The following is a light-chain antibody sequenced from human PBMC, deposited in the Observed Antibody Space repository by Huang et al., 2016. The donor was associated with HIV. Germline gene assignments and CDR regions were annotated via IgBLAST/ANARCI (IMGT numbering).Light chain of an antibody. CDR1: QSLDKN. CDR2: ATY. CDR3: QQSYRPPRT. V-gene: IGKV1-39*01. J-gene: IGKJ2*01. Sequence: DIQMTQSPSSLSASVGDSGTITCRASQSLDKNLNWHQQKPGNAPKLLISATYNLHSGVPSRFSGSGSARDFTVTISRLQAEDSATYYCQQSYRPPRTFGQGTQLEI.